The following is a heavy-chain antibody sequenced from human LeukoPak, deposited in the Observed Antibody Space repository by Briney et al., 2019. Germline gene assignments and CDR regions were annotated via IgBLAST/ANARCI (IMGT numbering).Heavy chain of an antibody. Sequence: SETLSLTCTVSGGSIRSHYWSWIRQPPGKGPEWIGDIHHSGSTNNNPSLKSRVTILVDTSKNQFSLRLSSVTAADTAVYYCARREVVVTHDAFDIWGQGTMVTVSS. J-gene: IGHJ3*02. V-gene: IGHV4-59*08. CDR1: GGSIRSHY. D-gene: IGHD2-21*02. CDR3: ARREVVVTHDAFDI. CDR2: IHHSGST.